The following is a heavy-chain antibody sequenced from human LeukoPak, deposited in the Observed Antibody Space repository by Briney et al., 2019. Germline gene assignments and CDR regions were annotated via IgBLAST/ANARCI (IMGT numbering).Heavy chain of an antibody. J-gene: IGHJ4*02. CDR3: AKDGSRIVVVPAAIDY. V-gene: IGHV3-30*04. CDR1: GFTFSSYA. Sequence: PGRSLRLSCAASGFTFSSYAMHWVRQAPGKGLEWVAVISYDGSNKYYADSVKGRFTISRDNSKNTLYLQMNSLRAEDTAVYYCAKDGSRIVVVPAAIDYWGQGTLVTVSS. CDR2: ISYDGSNK. D-gene: IGHD2-2*01.